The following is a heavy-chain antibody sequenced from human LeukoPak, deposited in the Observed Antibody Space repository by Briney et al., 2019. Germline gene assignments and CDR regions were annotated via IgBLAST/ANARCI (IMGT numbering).Heavy chain of an antibody. CDR3: ASTIGYCSGGSCYSRSVDAFDI. CDR1: GGSISSGGYS. D-gene: IGHD2-15*01. CDR2: IYHSGST. V-gene: IGHV4-30-2*01. Sequence: SQTLSLTCAVSGGSISSGGYSWSWIRQPPGKGLEWIGYIYHSGSTYYNPSLKSRVTISVDRSKNQFSLKLSSVTAADTAVYYCASTIGYCSGGSCYSRSVDAFDIWGQGTMVTVSS. J-gene: IGHJ3*02.